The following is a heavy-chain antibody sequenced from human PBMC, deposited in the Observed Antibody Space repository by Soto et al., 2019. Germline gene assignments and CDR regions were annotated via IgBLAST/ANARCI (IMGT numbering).Heavy chain of an antibody. CDR2: TWSDGSNK. Sequence: QVQLVESGGGVAQPGRSLTLSCAASGFTFSRYGMHWVRQAPGKGLEWVAGTWSDGSNKYYADSVKGRFTISRDNSTSALYMQMNSLSPDGTAVYYCAMVSGSGWYFDCWGQGVLGSVSS. V-gene: IGHV3-33*01. CDR1: GFTFSRYG. CDR3: AMVSGSGWYFDC. D-gene: IGHD6-19*01. J-gene: IGHJ4*02.